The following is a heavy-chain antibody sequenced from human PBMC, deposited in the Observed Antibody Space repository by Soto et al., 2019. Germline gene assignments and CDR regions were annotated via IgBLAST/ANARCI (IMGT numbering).Heavy chain of an antibody. CDR2: IIPVFGTP. V-gene: IGHV1-69*01. Sequence: QEQLVPSGAEVKKPGSSVKVSCKDSGGLFSSYAISWVRQAPGQGLGWMGGIIPVFGTPSYAQKFQGRVTITEDESTNTCYMELSSRRSEDRAMYYGARGDSPYVCFNEFWGRGSLVTVSS. J-gene: IGHJ4*02. CDR3: ARGDSPYVCFNEF. CDR1: GGLFSSYA. D-gene: IGHD3-16*01.